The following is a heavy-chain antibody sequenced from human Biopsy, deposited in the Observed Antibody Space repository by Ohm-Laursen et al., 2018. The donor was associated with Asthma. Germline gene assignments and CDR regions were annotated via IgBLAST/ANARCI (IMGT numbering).Heavy chain of an antibody. CDR3: ASDFPKDYVRYNFQF. V-gene: IGHV1-24*01. Sequence: VKVSCKISGYSLTDLSMHWVRQAPGRGLEWMGGHDHEEGGTVNAWRFQGRVTMTEDTSTDTAYMELSSLSSDDTAVYYCASDFPKDYVRYNFQFWGQGTLVIVSS. CDR1: GYSLTDLS. J-gene: IGHJ4*02. D-gene: IGHD4-17*01. CDR2: HDHEEGGT.